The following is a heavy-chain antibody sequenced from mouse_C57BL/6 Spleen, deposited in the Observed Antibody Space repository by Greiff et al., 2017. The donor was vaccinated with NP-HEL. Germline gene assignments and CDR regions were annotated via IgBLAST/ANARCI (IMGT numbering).Heavy chain of an antibody. CDR2: ISDGGSYT. J-gene: IGHJ1*03. V-gene: IGHV5-4*01. CDR3: AREKVVASWYFDV. D-gene: IGHD1-1*01. Sequence: EVNVVESGGGLVKPGGSLKLSCAASGFTFSSYAMSWVRQTPEKRLEWVATISDGGSYTYYPDNVKGRFTISRDNAKNNLYLQMSHLKSEDTAMYYCAREKVVASWYFDVWGTGTTVTVSS. CDR1: GFTFSSYA.